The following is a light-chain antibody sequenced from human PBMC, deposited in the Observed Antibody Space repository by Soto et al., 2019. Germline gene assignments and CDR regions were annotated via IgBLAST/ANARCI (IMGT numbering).Light chain of an antibody. J-gene: IGLJ3*02. Sequence: QSALTQPASVSGSPGQSITISCTGTSSDVGSYNLVSWYQQQPGKAPKVMIYEGSKRPSGVSNRFSGSKSGNTASLTISGLQAEDEADDYCCSFAGSTSWVFGGGTKLTVL. CDR1: SSDVGSYNL. CDR2: EGS. CDR3: CSFAGSTSWV. V-gene: IGLV2-23*01.